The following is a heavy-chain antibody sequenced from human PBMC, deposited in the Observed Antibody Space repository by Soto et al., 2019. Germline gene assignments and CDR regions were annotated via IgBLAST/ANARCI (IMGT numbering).Heavy chain of an antibody. CDR3: ARDRGRVDIVVVPAANDAFDI. Sequence: SETLSLTCAVSGGSISSSNWWSWVRQPPGKGLEWIGEIYHSGSTNYNPSLKSRVTISVDKSKNQFSLMLSSVTAADTAVYYCARDRGRVDIVVVPAANDAFDIWGQGTMVTVSS. D-gene: IGHD2-2*01. V-gene: IGHV4-4*02. CDR2: IYHSGST. J-gene: IGHJ3*02. CDR1: GGSISSSNW.